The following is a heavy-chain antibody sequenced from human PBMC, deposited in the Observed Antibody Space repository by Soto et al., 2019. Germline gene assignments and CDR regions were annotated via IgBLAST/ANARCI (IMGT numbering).Heavy chain of an antibody. V-gene: IGHV4-39*01. J-gene: IGHJ4*02. Sequence: QLQLQESGPGLVKPSETLSLICTVSGGSISSSRYRWGWVRQPPGKGLVWIGTIYYSGSTHYNPSLKSRVTISVDPSKREFSLRLNSVTAADTAFYYCATVDGLGVVTPFLDYWGQGTLVTVSS. CDR1: GGSISSSRYR. CDR2: IYYSGST. D-gene: IGHD3-3*01. CDR3: ATVDGLGVVTPFLDY.